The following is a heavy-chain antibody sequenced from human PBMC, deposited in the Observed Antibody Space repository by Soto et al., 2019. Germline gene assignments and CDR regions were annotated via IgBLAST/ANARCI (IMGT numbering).Heavy chain of an antibody. CDR1: GGSIRSHTW. Sequence: SETLSLTCAVAGGSIRSHTWWTWVRQPPGKGLEWIGEIYHSGSTNYNPSLEGRITISVDRSKNQSSLELISVTAADTAVYYCARDEFDGSNHFGRFNPWGQGALVTV. CDR2: IYHSGST. CDR3: ARDEFDGSNHFGRFNP. D-gene: IGHD1-26*01. J-gene: IGHJ5*02. V-gene: IGHV4-4*02.